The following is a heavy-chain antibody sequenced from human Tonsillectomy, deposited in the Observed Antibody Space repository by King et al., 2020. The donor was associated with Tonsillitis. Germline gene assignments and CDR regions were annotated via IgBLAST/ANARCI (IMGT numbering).Heavy chain of an antibody. Sequence: VQLVESGGGLVQPGGSLRLSCAASGFTITSNHMSWVRQAPGKVLEWVSGSYSGGSTDYADSVRGRFTISRDNSRNTINLQMNSLRAEDTAVYYCARGYHYGRYDYWGQGTLVTVSS. V-gene: IGHV3-66*01. J-gene: IGHJ4*02. CDR3: ARGYHYGRYDY. CDR1: GFTITSNH. D-gene: IGHD3-10*01. CDR2: SYSGGST.